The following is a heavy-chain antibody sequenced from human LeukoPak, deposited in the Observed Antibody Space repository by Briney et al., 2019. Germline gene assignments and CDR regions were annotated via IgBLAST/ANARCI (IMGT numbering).Heavy chain of an antibody. D-gene: IGHD6-19*01. CDR3: AKDARIAVAGTPYYYYYMDV. CDR1: GFTFSSYG. Sequence: GGSLRLSCAASGFTFSSYGMHWVRQAPGKGLEWVTFIRSDESNKYYADSVKGRFTISRDNSKNTLYLQMNSLRAEDTAVYYCAKDARIAVAGTPYYYYYMDVWGKGTTVTVSS. V-gene: IGHV3-30*02. CDR2: IRSDESNK. J-gene: IGHJ6*03.